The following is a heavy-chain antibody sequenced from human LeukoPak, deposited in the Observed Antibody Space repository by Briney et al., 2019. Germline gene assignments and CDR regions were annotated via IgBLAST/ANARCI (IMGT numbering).Heavy chain of an antibody. CDR2: IRSDGSIT. Sequence: GGSLRLSCAASGFTFSGYWMHWVRQAPGKGLAWVSVIRSDGSITTYADSVKGRFTISRDTAKNTLYLHMNSLRAEDTAVYYCARDGRSGNFDKWGQGTPVSVSS. V-gene: IGHV3-74*01. D-gene: IGHD1-26*01. CDR3: ARDGRSGNFDK. CDR1: GFTFSGYW. J-gene: IGHJ4*02.